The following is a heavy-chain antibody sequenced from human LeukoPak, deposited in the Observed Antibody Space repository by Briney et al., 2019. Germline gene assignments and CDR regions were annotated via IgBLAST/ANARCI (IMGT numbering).Heavy chain of an antibody. CDR2: MYYRGST. CDR3: ARGSGWYYY. J-gene: IGHJ4*02. Sequence: SETLSLTCTASGGSISSYYWSWIRQPPGKGLEWIGYMYYRGSTNYNPSLKSRLTISVDTSKNQFSLKLSSVTAADTAVYYCARGSGWYYYWGQGTLVTVSS. CDR1: GGSISSYY. D-gene: IGHD6-19*01. V-gene: IGHV4-59*01.